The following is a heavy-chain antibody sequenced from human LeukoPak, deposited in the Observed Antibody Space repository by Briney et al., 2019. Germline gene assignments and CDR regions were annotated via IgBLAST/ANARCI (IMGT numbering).Heavy chain of an antibody. J-gene: IGHJ4*02. CDR1: GGTFSSYA. V-gene: IGHV1-69*04. D-gene: IGHD1/OR15-1a*01. Sequence: SVEVSCKASGGTFSSYAISWVRQAPGQGLEWMGRIIPILGIANYAQKFQGRVTITADKSTSTAYMELSSLRSEDTAVYYCARALRARTKGDFDYWGQGTLVTVSS. CDR2: IIPILGIA. CDR3: ARALRARTKGDFDY.